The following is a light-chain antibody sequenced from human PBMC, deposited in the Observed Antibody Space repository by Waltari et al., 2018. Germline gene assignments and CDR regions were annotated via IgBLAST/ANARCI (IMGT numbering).Light chain of an antibody. CDR2: EGS. Sequence: QSALTQPASVSGSPGQSLTISCTGSSSDVGSYNLFSWYQQHPGKAPKLMIYEGSKRPSGVSNRFSGSKSDNTASLTISGLQAEDEAHYYCCSYAGSSAPRVFGGGTKLTVL. J-gene: IGLJ3*02. CDR1: SSDVGSYNL. V-gene: IGLV2-23*01. CDR3: CSYAGSSAPRV.